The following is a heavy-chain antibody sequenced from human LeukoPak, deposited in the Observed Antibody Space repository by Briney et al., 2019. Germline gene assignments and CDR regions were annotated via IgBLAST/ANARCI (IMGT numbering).Heavy chain of an antibody. CDR3: TEYYYDSSGFYCHYDY. CDR2: IRSKTEGGTT. J-gene: IGHJ4*02. CDR1: GFTLSNAW. V-gene: IGHV3-15*01. Sequence: GGSLRLSCAASGFTLSNAWMSWVRQAPGKGLEWVGRIRSKTEGGTTEYAAPVKGRFTISRDDTKNTLYLQMYSLKTEDTAVYYCTEYYYDSSGFYCHYDYWGQGTLVTVSS. D-gene: IGHD3-22*01.